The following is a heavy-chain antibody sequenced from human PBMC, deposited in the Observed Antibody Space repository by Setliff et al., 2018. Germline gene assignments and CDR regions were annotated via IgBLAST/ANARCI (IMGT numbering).Heavy chain of an antibody. V-gene: IGHV1-18*04. CDR3: ERLARHCTRISCQRTSEADL. CDR1: GYTFTNSI. D-gene: IGHD2-15*01. CDR2: ISAYNGNT. Sequence: VKVSCKASGYTFTNSIMNWVRQAPGQGLEWMGWISAYNGNTYHAQKFQDRLSMTTDTSTSTAYMELRSLRADDTAVYYCERLARHCTRISCQRTSEADLWGQGTQVTVSS. J-gene: IGHJ5*02.